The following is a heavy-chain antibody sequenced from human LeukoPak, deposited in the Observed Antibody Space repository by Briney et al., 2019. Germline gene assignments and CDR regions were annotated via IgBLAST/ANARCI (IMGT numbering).Heavy chain of an antibody. CDR2: INHSGST. CDR3: ARVVRPVWGSYRYTGYFDY. D-gene: IGHD3-16*02. Sequence: SETLSLTCAVYGGSFSGYYWSWIRQPPGKGLEWIGEINHSGSTNYNPSLKSRVTISVDTSKNQFSLKLSSVTAADTAVYYCARVVRPVWGSYRYTGYFDYWGQGTLVTVSS. V-gene: IGHV4-34*01. J-gene: IGHJ4*02. CDR1: GGSFSGYY.